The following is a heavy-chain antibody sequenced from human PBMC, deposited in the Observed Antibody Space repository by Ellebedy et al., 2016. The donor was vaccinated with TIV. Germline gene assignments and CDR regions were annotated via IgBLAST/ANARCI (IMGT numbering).Heavy chain of an antibody. CDR2: IYWDNDD. D-gene: IGHD3-16*01. J-gene: IGHJ3*01. CDR1: GFSLTATGGG. V-gene: IGHV2-5*04. Sequence: SGPTLVTPTETLTLTCTFSGFSLTATGGGVGWVRQPPGKALVWLAIIYWDNDDRYSSSMRSRLRITKDTSRREVVLTMTNMDPVDTGTYYCVQIMIKYGGVTRTDAFDVWGQGILVTVSS. CDR3: VQIMIKYGGVTRTDAFDV.